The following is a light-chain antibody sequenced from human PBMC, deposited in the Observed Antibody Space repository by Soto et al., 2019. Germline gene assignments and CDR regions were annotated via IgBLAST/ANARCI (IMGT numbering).Light chain of an antibody. CDR3: QQYNTWPPGT. CDR2: GAS. CDR1: QTVSSS. V-gene: IGKV3-15*01. J-gene: IGKJ2*01. Sequence: EIVMTQSPATLSVSLGERATLSCRASQTVSSSLAWYQQKPGQAPRLLIYGASTRATGIPARFGGSGSGTEFTLIISSLQSEDFATYYCQQYNTWPPGTFGQGTKLEIK.